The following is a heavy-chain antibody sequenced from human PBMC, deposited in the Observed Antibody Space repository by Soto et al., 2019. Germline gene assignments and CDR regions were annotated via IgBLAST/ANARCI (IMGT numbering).Heavy chain of an antibody. CDR2: INSRGDST. V-gene: IGHV3-23*01. Sequence: EVQLLESGGGLVQPGGSLRLSCAASRFSFSSYAMSWVRQAPGKGLECVSTINSRGDSTLYADSVRGRFTISRDNSKNTLHLQMNSLRADDTAVYYCARVGPHPQTTAAFDWFDPWGQGTLVTVSS. J-gene: IGHJ5*02. CDR1: RFSFSSYA. CDR3: ARVGPHPQTTAAFDWFDP. D-gene: IGHD3-16*01.